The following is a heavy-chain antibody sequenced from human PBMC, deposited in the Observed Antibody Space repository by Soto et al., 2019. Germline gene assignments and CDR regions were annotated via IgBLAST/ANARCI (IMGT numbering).Heavy chain of an antibody. CDR1: GGSISSYY. J-gene: IGHJ4*02. Sequence: SETLSLTCIVSGGSISSYYWSWIRQPPGKGLEWIAYIYYTGSTHFNPSLKSRITMSVDTSKNEFSLKLSSLTAADQALYFRGRGIGSGYYGVYFDYWGQGKLVPVS. CDR2: IYYTGST. D-gene: IGHD5-12*01. V-gene: IGHV4-59*01. CDR3: GRGIGSGYYGVYFDY.